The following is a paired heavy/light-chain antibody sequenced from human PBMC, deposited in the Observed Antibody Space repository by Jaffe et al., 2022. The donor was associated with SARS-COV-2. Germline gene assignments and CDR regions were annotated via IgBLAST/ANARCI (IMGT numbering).Heavy chain of an antibody. Sequence: QVQLQQWGAGLLKPSETLSLTCAVYGGSFSGYYWSWIRQPPGKGLEWIGEINHSGSTNYNPSLKSRVTISVDTSKNQFSLKLSSVTAADTAVYYCARAQAPNYYGSGSLDRYNWFDPWGQGTLVTVSS. CDR1: GGSFSGYY. CDR3: ARAQAPNYYGSGSLDRYNWFDP. V-gene: IGHV4-34*01. CDR2: INHSGST. D-gene: IGHD3-10*01. J-gene: IGHJ5*02.
Light chain of an antibody. CDR1: SLRSYY. CDR3: NSRDSSGNHLNVV. Sequence: SSELTQDPAVSVALGQTVRITCQGDSLRSYYASWYQQKPGQAPVLVIYGKNNRPSGIPDRFSGSSSGNTASLTITGAQAEDEADYYCNSRDSSGNHLNVVFGGGTKLTVL. CDR2: GKN. J-gene: IGLJ2*01. V-gene: IGLV3-19*01.